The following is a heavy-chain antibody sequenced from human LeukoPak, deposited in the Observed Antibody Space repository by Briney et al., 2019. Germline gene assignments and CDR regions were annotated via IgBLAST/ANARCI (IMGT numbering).Heavy chain of an antibody. D-gene: IGHD3-22*01. CDR2: IYYSGST. CDR3: APPPYYYEANGYSVA. V-gene: IGHV4-59*01. Sequence: SETLSLTCTVSGGSISSYYWSWIRQPPGKGLEWIGYIYYSGSTNYNPSLKSRVTISVDTSKNQFSLKLSSVTAADTAVYYCAPPPYYYEANGYSVAWGQGTLVTVSS. CDR1: GGSISSYY. J-gene: IGHJ5*02.